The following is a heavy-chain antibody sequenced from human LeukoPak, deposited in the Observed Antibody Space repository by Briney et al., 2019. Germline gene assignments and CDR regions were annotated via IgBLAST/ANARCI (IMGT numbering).Heavy chain of an antibody. J-gene: IGHJ6*03. D-gene: IGHD1-1*01. CDR3: ARGPPRGKYYYMDV. V-gene: IGHV3-13*01. CDR2: IGTASDT. Sequence: GGSLRLSCAASGFTFSSFDMRWVRQPTGQGLEWDSTIGTASDTYYPGSVEGRFTLSRDNAKNSSYLQMNSLTAGDTAVYYCARGPPRGKYYYMDVWGTGTTVTVSS. CDR1: GFTFSSFD.